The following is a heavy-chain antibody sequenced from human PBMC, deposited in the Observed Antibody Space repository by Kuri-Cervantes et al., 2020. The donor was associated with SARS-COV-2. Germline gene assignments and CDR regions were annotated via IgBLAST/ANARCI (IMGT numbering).Heavy chain of an antibody. D-gene: IGHD6-13*01. CDR1: GFTFDDYA. CDR2: ISWNSGSI. V-gene: IGHV3-9*01. CDR3: AKDIIAAAGMTIDY. Sequence: GGSLRLSCAASGFTFDDYAMHWVRQAPGKGLEWVSGISWNSGSIGHADSVKGRFTISRDNAKNSLYLQMNSLRAEDTALYYCAKDIIAAAGMTIDYWGQGTLVTVSS. J-gene: IGHJ4*02.